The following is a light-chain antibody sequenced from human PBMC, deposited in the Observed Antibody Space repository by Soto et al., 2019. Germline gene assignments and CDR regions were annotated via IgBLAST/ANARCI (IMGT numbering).Light chain of an antibody. V-gene: IGKV1-39*01. J-gene: IGKJ2*01. CDR1: QGVSAY. CDR2: AAS. Sequence: DIQMTQSPSSLYASVGDRVTITCRASQGVSAYLLWYQQRQGRAPKLLIYAASNLLSGVPSRFSGSGSATNFTLTINSLQPEDFATYYCQHNYKTPHTFGKGTKQDIK. CDR3: QHNYKTPHT.